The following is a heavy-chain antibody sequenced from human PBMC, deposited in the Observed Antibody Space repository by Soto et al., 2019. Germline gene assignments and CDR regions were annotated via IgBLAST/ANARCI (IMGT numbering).Heavy chain of an antibody. CDR1: GFPFSSYW. D-gene: IGHD6-6*01. V-gene: IGHV3-74*01. Sequence: GGSLRLSCAASGFPFSSYWMHWVRQAPGKGLVWVSRINSDGSSTSYADSVKGRLTISRDNAKNTLYLQLNSLRAEDTAVYYCAREYSNSRYFDYWGQGTLVTVSS. J-gene: IGHJ4*02. CDR2: INSDGSST. CDR3: AREYSNSRYFDY.